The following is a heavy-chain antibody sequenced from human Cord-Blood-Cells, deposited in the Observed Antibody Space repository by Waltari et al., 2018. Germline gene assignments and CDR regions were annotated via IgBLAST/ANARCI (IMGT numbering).Heavy chain of an antibody. Sequence: QVQLVQSGAEVKKPGASVKVSCKASGYTFTGYYMHWVRQAPGQGLEWLGGINPNGGGTNYTRKFQVRVTMTRDTAISTAYMERSRLRSDDTAVYYCARVSNWWNDAFDIWGQGTMVTVSS. D-gene: IGHD2-8*02. CDR2: INPNGGGT. J-gene: IGHJ3*02. CDR1: GYTFTGYY. CDR3: ARVSNWWNDAFDI. V-gene: IGHV1-2*02.